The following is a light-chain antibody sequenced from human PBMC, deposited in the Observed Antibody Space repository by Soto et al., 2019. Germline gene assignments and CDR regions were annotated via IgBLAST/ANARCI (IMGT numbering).Light chain of an antibody. J-gene: IGKJ1*01. CDR2: AAS. CDR3: QKYNSAPWT. Sequence: DIQMTQSPSALSASVGDRVTITCRASQGISNSLAWYQQKPGNVPKLLIYAASTLQSGVPSRFSGSGSGTDYTLTISSLQPEDVATYYCQKYNSAPWTFGQGTKVEIK. CDR1: QGISNS. V-gene: IGKV1-27*01.